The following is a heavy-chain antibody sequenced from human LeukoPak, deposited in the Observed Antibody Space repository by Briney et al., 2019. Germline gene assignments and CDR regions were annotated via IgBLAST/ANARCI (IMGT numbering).Heavy chain of an antibody. V-gene: IGHV3-23*01. CDR3: AKGYSGSYFDY. D-gene: IGHD1-26*01. J-gene: IGHJ4*02. CDR1: GFTFSNYA. CDR2: ISGSGGST. Sequence: GGSLRLSCAASGFTFSNYAMSWVRQAPGKGLEWVSTISGSGGSTYYADSVKGRFPISRDNSKNTLYLQMNSLRAEDTAVYYCAKGYSGSYFDYWGQGTLVTVSS.